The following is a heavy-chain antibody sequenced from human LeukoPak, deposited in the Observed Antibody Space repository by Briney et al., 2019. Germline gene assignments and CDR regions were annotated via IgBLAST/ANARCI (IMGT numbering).Heavy chain of an antibody. CDR1: GGSISSDY. J-gene: IGHJ4*02. D-gene: IGHD7-27*01. CDR2: IYDSGST. Sequence: PSETLSLTCTVSGGSISSDYWSWIRQPPGKGLEWIGYIYDSGSTNYIPSLKSRVTMSLDTSKNQFSLKLSSVTAADTAVYYCARASSGPYYFDFWGQGTLVTVSS. CDR3: ARASSGPYYFDF. V-gene: IGHV4-59*08.